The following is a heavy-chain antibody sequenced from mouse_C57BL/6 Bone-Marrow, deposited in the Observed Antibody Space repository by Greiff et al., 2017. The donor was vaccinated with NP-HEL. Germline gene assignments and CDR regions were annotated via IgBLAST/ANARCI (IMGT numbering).Heavy chain of an antibody. V-gene: IGHV5-12*01. CDR2: ISNGGGST. CDR3: ASPSRGAWFAY. D-gene: IGHD3-1*01. Sequence: EVKLQESGGGLVQPGGSLKLSCAASGFTFSDYYMYWVRQTPEKRLEWVAYISNGGGSTYYPDTVKGRFTISRDNAKNTLYLQMSRLKSEDTAMYYCASPSRGAWFAYWGQGTLVTVSA. CDR1: GFTFSDYY. J-gene: IGHJ3*01.